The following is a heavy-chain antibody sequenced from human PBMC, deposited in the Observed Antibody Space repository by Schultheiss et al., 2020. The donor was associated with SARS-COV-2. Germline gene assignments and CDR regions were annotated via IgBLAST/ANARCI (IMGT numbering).Heavy chain of an antibody. CDR1: GFTFSSYW. Sequence: GESLKISCAASGFTFSSYWMSCVRQAPGKGLEWVANIKQDGSEKYYVDSVKGRFTISRDNAKNSLYLQMNSLRAEDTAVYYCARGGLYYYDTSGYYSLEDYWGQGALVTVSS. CDR2: IKQDGSEK. D-gene: IGHD3-22*01. CDR3: ARGGLYYYDTSGYYSLEDY. J-gene: IGHJ4*02. V-gene: IGHV3-7*03.